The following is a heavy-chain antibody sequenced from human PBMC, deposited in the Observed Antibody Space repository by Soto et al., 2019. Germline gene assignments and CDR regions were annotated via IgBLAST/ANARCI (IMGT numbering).Heavy chain of an antibody. V-gene: IGHV2-5*02. CDR2: IYWDDDK. D-gene: IGHD3-22*01. CDR3: AHRRRYYDSSGYYYLDY. J-gene: IGHJ4*02. CDR1: GFSLSTSGVG. Sequence: QITLKESGPTLVKPTQTLTLTCTFSGFSLSTSGVGVGWIRQPPGKALEWLALIYWDDDKRYSPSLKSRLTITKDTSKNQVVLTMTNRDPVDTASYYCAHRRRYYDSSGYYYLDYCGQGTLVTVS.